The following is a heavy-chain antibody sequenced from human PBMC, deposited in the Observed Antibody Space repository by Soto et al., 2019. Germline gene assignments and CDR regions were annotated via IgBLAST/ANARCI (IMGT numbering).Heavy chain of an antibody. CDR1: GYSFTTYG. V-gene: IGHV1-18*01. CDR3: AREGPAPYSYDGMDV. CDR2: ISAYNGNT. J-gene: IGHJ6*02. Sequence: QVQLVQSGGEVKKPGASVKVSCKTSGYSFTTYGISWVRQAPGQGLEWMGWISAYNGNTNYAQKLQGRVTMTTDTSTSTAYMELRSLRSDDTAVYYCAREGPAPYSYDGMDVWGQGSTVTVSS.